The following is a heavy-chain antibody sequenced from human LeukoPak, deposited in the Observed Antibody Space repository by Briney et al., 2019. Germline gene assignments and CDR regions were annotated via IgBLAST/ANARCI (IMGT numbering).Heavy chain of an antibody. J-gene: IGHJ4*02. D-gene: IGHD3-16*02. CDR3: ARDLGDYVWGSYRPYYFDY. CDR1: GYTFTGYY. V-gene: IGHV1-2*02. CDR2: INPNSGGT. Sequence: GASVKVSCKASGYTFTGYYMHWVRQAPGQGLEWMGWINPNSGGTNYAQKFQGRVTMTRDKSISAAYMELSRLRSDDTAVYYCARDLGDYVWGSYRPYYFDYWGQGTLVTVSS.